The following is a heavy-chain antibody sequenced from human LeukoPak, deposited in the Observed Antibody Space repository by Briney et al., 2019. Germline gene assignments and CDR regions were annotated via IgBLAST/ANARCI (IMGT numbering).Heavy chain of an antibody. D-gene: IGHD3-22*01. V-gene: IGHV4-59*01. CDR3: ARDRDSSGYYYDY. CDR1: GGSISSYY. J-gene: IGHJ4*02. Sequence: SETLSLTCTVSGGSISSYYWSWIRQPPGKGLEWIGYIYYSGSTNYNPSLKSRVTISVDTSKNQFSLKLSSVTAEDTAVYYCARDRDSSGYYYDYWGQGTLVTVSS. CDR2: IYYSGST.